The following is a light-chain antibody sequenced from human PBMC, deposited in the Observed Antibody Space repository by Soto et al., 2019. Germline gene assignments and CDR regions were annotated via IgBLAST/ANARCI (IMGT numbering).Light chain of an antibody. CDR3: QQSYSNPRT. CDR1: QSISSY. Sequence: DIQMTQSPSSLSASVGDRVTITCRASQSISSYLNWYQHKPGKAPNLLIYAATTLQSGVPSRFSGSGSGTDFTLTISSLQPEDFATYYCQQSYSNPRTFGQGTRWISN. J-gene: IGKJ1*01. CDR2: AAT. V-gene: IGKV1-39*01.